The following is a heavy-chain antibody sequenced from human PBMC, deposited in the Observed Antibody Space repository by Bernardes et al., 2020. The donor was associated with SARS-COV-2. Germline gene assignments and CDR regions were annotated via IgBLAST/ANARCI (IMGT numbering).Heavy chain of an antibody. CDR2: STNKATSYIT. Sequence: GWSLRLSCAASGLTFRDHFMDWVRQAPGKGLEWVGRSTNKATSYITEYAASVKGRFTISRDNSKNSLFLEMNSLKTEDTAVYYCTRLPGSSFGGSYWGQGTLVTVSS. J-gene: IGHJ4*02. D-gene: IGHD6-13*01. CDR1: GLTFRDHF. CDR3: TRLPGSSFGGSY. V-gene: IGHV3-72*01.